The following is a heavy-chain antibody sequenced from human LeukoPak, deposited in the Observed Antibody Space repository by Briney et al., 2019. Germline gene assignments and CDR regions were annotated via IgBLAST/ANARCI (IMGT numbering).Heavy chain of an antibody. J-gene: IGHJ6*03. Sequence: GGALRLSCLVSGLKFSSDAMNWVRQAPGKGLECLAHIGSDGTRLYADSVKGRFTISRDNAENSVYLQMNSLRGEDTAVYFCARDVHGAGSYLPDYMDVWGKGTTVTVS. V-gene: IGHV3-48*01. CDR2: IGSDGTRL. CDR1: GLKFSSDA. CDR3: ARDVHGAGSYLPDYMDV. D-gene: IGHD3-10*01.